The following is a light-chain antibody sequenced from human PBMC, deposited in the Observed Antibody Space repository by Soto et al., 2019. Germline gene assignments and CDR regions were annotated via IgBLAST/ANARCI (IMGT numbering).Light chain of an antibody. J-gene: IGKJ4*01. V-gene: IGKV1-33*01. Sequence: DIQMTQYPSSLSASVGDIVTITCQASQDISNYLNRYQQKPGKAPKLLIYDASNLETGVPSRFSGSGSGTDFTFTISSLQPEDIATYYCQQYDNLPLTFGGGTKVDI. CDR3: QQYDNLPLT. CDR1: QDISNY. CDR2: DAS.